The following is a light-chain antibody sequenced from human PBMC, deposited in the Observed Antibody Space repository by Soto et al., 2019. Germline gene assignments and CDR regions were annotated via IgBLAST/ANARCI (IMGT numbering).Light chain of an antibody. Sequence: QSALTQPASVSGSPGQSITISCTGTSSDVGGYNYVSWYQQHTGKAPKLMIYDVSNRPSGVSNCFSGSKSGNTASLTISGLQAEDEADYYCSSYTSSSTPYVFGTGTKLPS. CDR2: DVS. J-gene: IGLJ1*01. CDR3: SSYTSSSTPYV. CDR1: SSDVGGYNY. V-gene: IGLV2-14*01.